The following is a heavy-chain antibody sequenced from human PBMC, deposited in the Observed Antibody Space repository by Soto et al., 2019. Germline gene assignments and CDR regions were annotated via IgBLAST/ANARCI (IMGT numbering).Heavy chain of an antibody. CDR3: ATAYNWNANFYYGMDV. CDR1: GFTFSSFE. CDR2: ISSSGSII. Sequence: GGSLRLSCAASGFTFSSFEMNWVRQAPGKGLEWISYISSSGSIIYYADSVKGRFTISRDNAQNSLYLHLNRLRDEDTAISLYATAYNWNANFYYGMDVWGQGTTVTVSS. D-gene: IGHD1-20*01. V-gene: IGHV3-48*03. J-gene: IGHJ6*02.